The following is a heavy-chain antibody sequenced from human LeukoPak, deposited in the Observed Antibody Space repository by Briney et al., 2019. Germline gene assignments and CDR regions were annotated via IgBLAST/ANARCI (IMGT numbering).Heavy chain of an antibody. CDR1: GYTFTSYA. CDR2: INAGNGNT. D-gene: IGHD6-13*01. Sequence: ASVKVSCKASGYTFTSYAMHWVRQAPGQRLEWMGWINAGNGNTKYSQKFQGRVTITRDTSASTAYMELSSLRSEDTAVYYCARDRGYSSSWWPVFDYSGQGTLVTVSS. CDR3: ARDRGYSSSWWPVFDY. V-gene: IGHV1-3*01. J-gene: IGHJ4*02.